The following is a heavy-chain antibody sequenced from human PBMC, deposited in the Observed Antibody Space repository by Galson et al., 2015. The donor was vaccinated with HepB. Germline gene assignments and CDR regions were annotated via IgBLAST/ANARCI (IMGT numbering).Heavy chain of an antibody. D-gene: IGHD3-10*01. V-gene: IGHV3-23*01. J-gene: IGHJ4*02. CDR3: AKSRYFGSGSLDY. Sequence: SLRLSCAASGFTFSSYAMIWVRQAPGKGLEWVSVISSSGLNTVYADCVKGRFTISRDNSNNALYLQMNSLRTEDTAVYYCAKSRYFGSGSLDYWGQGTLVTVSS. CDR2: ISSSGLNT. CDR1: GFTFSSYA.